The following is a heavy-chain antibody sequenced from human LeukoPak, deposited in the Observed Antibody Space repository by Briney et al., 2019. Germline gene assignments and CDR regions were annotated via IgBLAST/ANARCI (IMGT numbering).Heavy chain of an antibody. D-gene: IGHD3-3*01. CDR2: ISGSGGST. CDR1: GFTFSSYA. J-gene: IGHJ4*02. V-gene: IGHV3-23*01. CDR3: AKSDTIFGVASYYFDY. Sequence: GGSLRLSCAASGFTFSSYAMSWVRQAPGKGLEWVSAISGSGGSTYYADSVKGRFTISRDNSKNTLYLQMSSLRAEDTAVYYCAKSDTIFGVASYYFDYWGQGTLVTVSS.